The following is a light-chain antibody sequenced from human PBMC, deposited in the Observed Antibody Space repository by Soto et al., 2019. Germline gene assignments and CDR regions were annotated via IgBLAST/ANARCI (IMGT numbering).Light chain of an antibody. J-gene: IGKJ2*01. Sequence: EIMMTQSPDTLSVSPGERATVSCRASQSISSDFAWFQLKPGQAPRLLIYGASTRAPDVPDRFSGSGSGTDFTLTISSLQSEDFAVYYCQQYNNRPYTFGQGTKLEIK. CDR2: GAS. CDR3: QQYNNRPYT. V-gene: IGKV3-15*01. CDR1: QSISSD.